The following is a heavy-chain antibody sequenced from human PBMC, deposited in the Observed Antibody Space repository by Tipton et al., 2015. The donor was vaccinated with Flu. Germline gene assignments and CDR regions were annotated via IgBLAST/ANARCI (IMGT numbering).Heavy chain of an antibody. D-gene: IGHD4-17*01. CDR3: ARDYGDLNWFDP. V-gene: IGHV4-38-2*02. Sequence: GSLRLSCAVSGYSISSGDYWGWIRQPPGKGLEWIGSIYHSGSTYYNPSLKSRVTISVDTSKNQFSLKLSSVTAADTAMYYCARDYGDLNWFDPWGQGTLVTVSS. J-gene: IGHJ5*02. CDR1: GYSISSGDY. CDR2: IYHSGST.